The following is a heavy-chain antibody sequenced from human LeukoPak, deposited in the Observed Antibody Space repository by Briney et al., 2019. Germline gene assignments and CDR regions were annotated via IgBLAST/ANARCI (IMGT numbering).Heavy chain of an antibody. J-gene: IGHJ6*02. Sequence: PGRSLRLSCTASGFTFGDYAMSWVRQAPGKGLEWVGFIRSKAYGGTTEYAASVKGRFTISRDDSKSIAYLQMNSLKTEDTAVYYCTRRPMGYCSSTSCSYSMDVWGQGTTVTVSS. V-gene: IGHV3-49*04. CDR2: IRSKAYGGTT. CDR3: TRRPMGYCSSTSCSYSMDV. D-gene: IGHD2-2*01. CDR1: GFTFGDYA.